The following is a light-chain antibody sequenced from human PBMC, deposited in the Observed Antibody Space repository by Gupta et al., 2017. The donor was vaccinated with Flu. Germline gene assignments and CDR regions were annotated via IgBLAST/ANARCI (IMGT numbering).Light chain of an antibody. V-gene: IGKV4-1*01. CDR3: QQDYSTPWT. CDR2: WAS. Sequence: DIVMTQSPDSLAVSLGERATINCKSSQNILYSANNKNYLAWYQQKPGQSPKVLIYWASTRESGVPDRFSGSGSGTDFTLTISSLQAEDVAVYYCQQDYSTPWTFGQGTKVEIK. J-gene: IGKJ1*01. CDR1: QNILYSANNKNY.